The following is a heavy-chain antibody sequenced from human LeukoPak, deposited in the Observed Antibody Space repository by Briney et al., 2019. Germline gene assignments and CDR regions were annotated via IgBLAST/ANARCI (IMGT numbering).Heavy chain of an antibody. CDR1: GDTLITHY. CDR3: ARHSSRGHYYDFDF. V-gene: IGHV1-69*02. Sequence: AASVKVSCKAPGDTLITHYISWVRQAPGQGLEWVGRIVPAIGVATYAQSLQGRVIITADRSTNTAYMELSSLRFEDSAVYFCARHSSRGHYYDFDFWGQGSLVTVSS. D-gene: IGHD3-22*01. J-gene: IGHJ4*02. CDR2: IVPAIGVA.